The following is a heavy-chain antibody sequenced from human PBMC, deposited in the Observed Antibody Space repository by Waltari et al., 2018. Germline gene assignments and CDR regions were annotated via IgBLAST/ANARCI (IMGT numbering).Heavy chain of an antibody. Sequence: QVQLVQSGAEVKKPGSSVKVSCKAYGGTFSSYAISWVRQAPGQGLAWMGGFIPIFGTANYAQKFQGRVTITAYESTSTAYMELSSLRSEDTAVYYCCVGLYKFDYWGQGTLVTVSS. V-gene: IGHV1-69*13. CDR1: GGTFSSYA. D-gene: IGHD1-1*01. J-gene: IGHJ4*02. CDR3: CVGLYKFDY. CDR2: FIPIFGTA.